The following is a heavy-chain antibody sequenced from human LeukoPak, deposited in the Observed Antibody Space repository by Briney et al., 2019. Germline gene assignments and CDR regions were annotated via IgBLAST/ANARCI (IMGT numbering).Heavy chain of an antibody. J-gene: IGHJ2*01. Sequence: GGSLRLSCIGSGFTFSLTWMSWVRQAPGMGLEWVANIKQDGSETNFVDSVKGRCTISRDNAKNSLHLQMNGLRVDDTAIYYCATWTGWGYFNVWGRGTLVTVSS. CDR1: GFTFSLTW. D-gene: IGHD3/OR15-3a*01. CDR2: IKQDGSET. V-gene: IGHV3-7*01. CDR3: ATWTGWGYFNV.